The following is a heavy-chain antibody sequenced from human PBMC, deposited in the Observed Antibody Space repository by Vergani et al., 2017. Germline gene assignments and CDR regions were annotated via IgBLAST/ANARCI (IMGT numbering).Heavy chain of an antibody. V-gene: IGHV4-38-2*02. CDR3: ARDYDSSGYYPPEYFDL. CDR1: GYSISSGYY. D-gene: IGHD3-22*01. J-gene: IGHJ2*01. Sequence: QVQLQESGPGLVKSSETLSLTCTVSGYSISSGYYWGWIRQPPGKGLEWIGSIYHSGSTYYNPSLKSRVTISVDTSKNQFSLKLSSVTAADTAVYYCARDYDSSGYYPPEYFDLWGRGTLVTVSS. CDR2: IYHSGST.